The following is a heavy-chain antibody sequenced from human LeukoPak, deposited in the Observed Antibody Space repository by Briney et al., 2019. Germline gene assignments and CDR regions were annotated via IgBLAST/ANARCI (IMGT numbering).Heavy chain of an antibody. CDR2: VDGVSDTI. J-gene: IGHJ4*02. CDR1: GFTFSSYS. V-gene: IGHV3-21*01. CDR3: ARDFTARNYFDS. D-gene: IGHD2-21*02. Sequence: GGSLRLSCAASGFTFSSYSMNWVRQSPGKGLEWISSVDGVSDTIYYADSVKGRFTISRDNAKNSLSLQMTNLRVEDTAIYYCARDFTARNYFDSWGQGTLVTVSS.